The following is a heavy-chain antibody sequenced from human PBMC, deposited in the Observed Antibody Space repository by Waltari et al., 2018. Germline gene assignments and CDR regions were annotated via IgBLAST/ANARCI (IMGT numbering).Heavy chain of an antibody. CDR3: AAGLDYLSSYFDP. Sequence: QVQLVQSGSELKEPGASVKVSCQTSGYTFISNAMNWLRQAPGQGLQWMGCINPKTGNPTYAHGFTGRFVFSLDTSVGTAYLQINSLEAADTAVYYCAAGLDYLSSYFDPWGQGTLVTVSS. CDR2: INPKTGNP. V-gene: IGHV7-4-1*02. D-gene: IGHD4-17*01. CDR1: GYTFISNA. J-gene: IGHJ5*02.